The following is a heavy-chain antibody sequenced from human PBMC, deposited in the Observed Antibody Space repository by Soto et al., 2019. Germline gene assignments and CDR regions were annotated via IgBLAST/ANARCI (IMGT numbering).Heavy chain of an antibody. CDR3: ARYTAVADPYYFDY. Sequence: GGSLRLSCAASGFTFINALMNWVRQAPGKGLEWVGRIKNKTDGGTIDYAAPVKGRFATSRDDSKNTLYLQMNSLRAEDTAIYYCARYTAVADPYYFDYWGQGTLVTVS. CDR1: GFTFINAL. CDR2: IKNKTDGGTI. V-gene: IGHV3-15*01. D-gene: IGHD6-19*01. J-gene: IGHJ4*02.